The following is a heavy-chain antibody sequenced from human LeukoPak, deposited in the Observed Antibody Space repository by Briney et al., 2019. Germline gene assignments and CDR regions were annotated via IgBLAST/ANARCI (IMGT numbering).Heavy chain of an antibody. Sequence: SETLSLTCTVSGGSISSYYWSWIRQPPGKGLEWIGYIYYSGSTYYNPSLKSRVTISVDTSKNQFSLKLSSVTAADTAVYYCARGGRDYGAPPEDYWGQGTLVTVSS. D-gene: IGHD4-17*01. CDR2: IYYSGST. CDR1: GGSISSYY. V-gene: IGHV4-30-4*01. J-gene: IGHJ4*02. CDR3: ARGGRDYGAPPEDY.